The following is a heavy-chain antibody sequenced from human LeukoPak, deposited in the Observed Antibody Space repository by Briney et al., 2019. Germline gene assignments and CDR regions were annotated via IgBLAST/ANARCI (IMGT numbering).Heavy chain of an antibody. CDR3: ARGGGAVPYIRNALDM. D-gene: IGHD3-16*01. V-gene: IGHV3-33*01. CDR2: IGYAETDK. J-gene: IGHJ3*02. Sequence: GGSLRLSCTASRFTFSSYGMHWVRQAPRKGLHWVAAIGYAETDKFYTDSVEARFTISRDNSKSTLDLQMHSLRSEDTAVYYCARGGGAVPYIRNALDMWGQGTMVTVSS. CDR1: RFTFSSYG.